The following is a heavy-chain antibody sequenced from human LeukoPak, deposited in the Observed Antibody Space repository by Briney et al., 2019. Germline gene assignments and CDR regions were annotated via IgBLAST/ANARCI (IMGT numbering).Heavy chain of an antibody. CDR1: GASISSYY. D-gene: IGHD3-22*01. V-gene: IGHV4-59*01. CDR2: IYYSGSI. CDR3: ARENPSGYYNRPIDY. J-gene: IGHJ4*02. Sequence: SETLSLTCTVSGASISSYYWSWIRQPPGKGLEWIGDIYYSGSIKYNPSLKSRVTMSVDTSKNQFSLKLSSVTAADTAIYYCARENPSGYYNRPIDYWGQGTLVAVSS.